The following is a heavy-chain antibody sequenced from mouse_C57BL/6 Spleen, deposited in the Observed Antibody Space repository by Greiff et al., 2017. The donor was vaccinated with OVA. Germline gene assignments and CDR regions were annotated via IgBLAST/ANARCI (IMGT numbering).Heavy chain of an antibody. V-gene: IGHV14-3*01. CDR3: ARPYYSYYFDY. D-gene: IGHD1-1*01. J-gene: IGHJ2*01. Sequence: VQLQQSVAELVRPGASVKLSCTASGFNIKNTSMHWVKQRPEQGLEWIGRIAPANGNTKYAPKFQGKATITADTSSHTAYLQLSSLTSEDTAIYYCARPYYSYYFDYWGQGTTLTVSS. CDR2: IAPANGNT. CDR1: GFNIKNTS.